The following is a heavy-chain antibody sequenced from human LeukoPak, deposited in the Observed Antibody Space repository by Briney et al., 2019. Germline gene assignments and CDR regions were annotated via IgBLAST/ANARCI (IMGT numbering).Heavy chain of an antibody. CDR2: IYYSGST. V-gene: IGHV4-39*01. CDR1: GGSLTSTSHY. CDR3: ASYCSGGSCYSVDP. Sequence: TSETLSLSCTVSGGSLTSTSHYWDWVRQPPGKGLEWIGSIYYSGSTYYNPSLKRRVTIYVDTSKNQFSLKLSSVTAADTAVYYCASYCSGGSCYSVDPWGQGTLVTVSS. J-gene: IGHJ5*02. D-gene: IGHD2-15*01.